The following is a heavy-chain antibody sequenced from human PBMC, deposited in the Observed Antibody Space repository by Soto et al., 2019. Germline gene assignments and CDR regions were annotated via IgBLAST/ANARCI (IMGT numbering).Heavy chain of an antibody. CDR1: GYTFTSYY. J-gene: IGHJ5*02. D-gene: IGHD3-16*01. Sequence: QVQLVQSGAEVKKPGASVKVSCKASGYTFTSYYMHWVRQAPGQGLEWMGIINPSGGSTSYAQKFKCSVTMTRDTSTSTVYMELRSLRSEDTAVYYCARASITFGYAKRGFDPWGQGTLVTVSS. V-gene: IGHV1-46*03. CDR2: INPSGGST. CDR3: ARASITFGYAKRGFDP.